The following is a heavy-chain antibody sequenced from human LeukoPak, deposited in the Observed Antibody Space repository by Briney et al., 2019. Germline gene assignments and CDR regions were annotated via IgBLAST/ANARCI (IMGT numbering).Heavy chain of an antibody. CDR1: GFTFSSYG. CDR3: AKASIAAAGGYFQH. D-gene: IGHD6-13*01. V-gene: IGHV3-30*18. Sequence: PGGSLRLSCAASGFTFSSYGMHWVRQAPGKGLEWVAVISYDGSNKYYGDSVKGRFTISRDKSKSTLFLQMNSLRAEDTAVYYCAKASIAAAGGYFQHWGQGTLVTVSS. J-gene: IGHJ1*01. CDR2: ISYDGSNK.